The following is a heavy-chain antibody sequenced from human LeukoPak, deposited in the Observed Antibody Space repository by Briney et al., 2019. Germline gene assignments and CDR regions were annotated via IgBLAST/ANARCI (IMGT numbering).Heavy chain of an antibody. J-gene: IGHJ4*02. V-gene: IGHV3-74*01. CDR1: GFTFSSFW. CDR2: IKSDGSET. CDR3: ASVRMGDDFNPFDY. D-gene: IGHD3-16*01. Sequence: PGGSLRLSCAASGFTFSSFWIYWVRHAPGKGLVWVSRIKSDGSETLYADSVKGRFTISRDNAKNTLYLQMNSLRAEDSAVYYCASVRMGDDFNPFDYWGQGTLVTVSS.